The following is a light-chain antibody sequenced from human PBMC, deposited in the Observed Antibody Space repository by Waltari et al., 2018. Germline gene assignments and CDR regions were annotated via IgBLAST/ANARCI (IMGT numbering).Light chain of an antibody. Sequence: SYVLTQPPSVSLYAGQTARIPCSGDELPDQFSFWYQKKPGQAPLLLIFKDSERPSGIPGRFYGSSSGTTVTLTISGVQAEDEADYYCQSADKNGFWVFGGGTKLTVL. CDR2: KDS. J-gene: IGLJ3*02. V-gene: IGLV3-25*03. CDR3: QSADKNGFWV. CDR1: ELPDQF.